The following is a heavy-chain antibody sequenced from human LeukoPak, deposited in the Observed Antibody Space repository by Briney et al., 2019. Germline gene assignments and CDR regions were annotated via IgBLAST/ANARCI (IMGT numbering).Heavy chain of an antibody. Sequence: ASVKVSCKASGYTFTSYYMHWVRQAPGQGLEWMGIINPSGGRTNYAPKFQGRVTMTRDTATSTVYMELSSLRSEDTAVYYCVRELGFCTSTSCPLYHYWGQGTLVTVSS. CDR1: GYTFTSYY. J-gene: IGHJ4*02. D-gene: IGHD2-2*01. CDR3: VRELGFCTSTSCPLYHY. CDR2: INPSGGRT. V-gene: IGHV1-46*01.